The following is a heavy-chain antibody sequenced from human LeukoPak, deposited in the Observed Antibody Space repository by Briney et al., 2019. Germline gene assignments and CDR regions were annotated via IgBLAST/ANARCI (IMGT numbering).Heavy chain of an antibody. J-gene: IGHJ3*02. D-gene: IGHD3-22*01. CDR3: AKSNGYGLIDI. CDR1: GGSISSSNW. Sequence: SGTLSLTCAVSGGSISSSNWWSWVRQPPGKGLEWIGEIYHSGSTNYNPSLQSRVPISVDKSKNQFSLKLSSVTAADTAVYYCAKSNGYGLIDIWGQGTMVTVSS. V-gene: IGHV4-4*02. CDR2: IYHSGST.